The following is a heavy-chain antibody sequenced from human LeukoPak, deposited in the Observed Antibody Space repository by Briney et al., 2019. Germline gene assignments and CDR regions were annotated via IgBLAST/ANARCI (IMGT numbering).Heavy chain of an antibody. Sequence: PGGSLRLSCAASGFTFSDYYMFWIRQAPGKGLEWVSYISNSGSIIYYADSVKGRFTVPRDNAKDSLYLQMNSLRAEDTAVYYCARAVSADTAMVYFDYWGQGTLVTVSS. CDR3: ARAVSADTAMVYFDY. J-gene: IGHJ4*02. CDR2: ISNSGSII. V-gene: IGHV3-11*01. D-gene: IGHD5-18*01. CDR1: GFTFSDYY.